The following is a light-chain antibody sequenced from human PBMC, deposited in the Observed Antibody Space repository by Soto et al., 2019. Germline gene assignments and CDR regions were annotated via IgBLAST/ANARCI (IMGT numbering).Light chain of an antibody. V-gene: IGLV2-14*01. J-gene: IGLJ1*01. CDR3: SSYSTSRARV. Sequence: QSALTQPASVSGSPGQSITISCTGTSSDVGAYDYVSWYQQHPGKAPRLLIYEVFNRPSGVSDRFSGSKSANTASLTISGLLSEDEADYYCSSYSTSRARVFGTGTKVTVL. CDR1: SSDVGAYDY. CDR2: EVF.